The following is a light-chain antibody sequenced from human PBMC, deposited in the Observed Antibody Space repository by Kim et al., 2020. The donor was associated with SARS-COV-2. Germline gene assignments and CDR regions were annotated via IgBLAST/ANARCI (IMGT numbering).Light chain of an antibody. J-gene: IGKJ1*01. CDR2: GAS. V-gene: IGKV1-16*01. CDR3: EEYQSYPWT. CDR1: QDIGNY. Sequence: DIQMTQSPSSLSASVGDTVTITCRASQDIGNYFSWFQQKPGKAPKSLIYGASTLHSGVPSRFSGGGSGTDITLTISRLHPEDFASDFCEEYQSYPWTFGQRAKRDIK.